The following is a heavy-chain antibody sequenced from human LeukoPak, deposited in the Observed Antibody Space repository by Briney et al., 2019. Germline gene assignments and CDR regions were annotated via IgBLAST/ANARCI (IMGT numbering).Heavy chain of an antibody. D-gene: IGHD6-13*01. V-gene: IGHV3-23*01. CDR1: GFTFSSYA. CDR2: ISGSGGST. Sequence: PGGSLRLSCAASGFTFSSYAMSWVRQAPGKGLEWVSAISGSGGSTYYADSVKGRFTISRDNSKNTLYLQMNSLGAEDTAVYYCAKAGSSWYYFDYWGQGTLVTVSS. CDR3: AKAGSSWYYFDY. J-gene: IGHJ4*02.